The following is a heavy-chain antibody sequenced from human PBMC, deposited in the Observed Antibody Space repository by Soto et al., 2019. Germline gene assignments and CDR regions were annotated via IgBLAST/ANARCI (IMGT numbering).Heavy chain of an antibody. V-gene: IGHV4-34*01. CDR1: GGSFSGYH. J-gene: IGHJ5*02. CDR2: INHSGST. D-gene: IGHD3-10*01. CDR3: ARAFKITMVRGVIPNWFDH. Sequence: PSETLSLTCAVYGGSFSGYHWSRIRWPPGKGLEWIGEINHSGSTNYNPSLKSRVTISVDTSKNQFSLKLSSVTAADTAVYYCARAFKITMVRGVIPNWFDHWGQGTLVTV.